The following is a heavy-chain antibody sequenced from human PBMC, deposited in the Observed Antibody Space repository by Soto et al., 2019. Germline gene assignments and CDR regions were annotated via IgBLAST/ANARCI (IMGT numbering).Heavy chain of an antibody. CDR3: GRGPSPRAPAGGTPYYYAMDV. CDR1: GYDFTAYD. V-gene: IGHV1-8*02. J-gene: IGHJ6*02. Sequence: ASVKVSCKASGYDFTAYDIHWVRQASGHGLEWMGWMNPINGATGTARRFQGRVSLSRNTATGTAYLELTSLRSDDTAVYYCGRGPSPRAPAGGTPYYYAMDVWGQGTTVTVSS. CDR2: MNPINGAT. D-gene: IGHD6-13*01.